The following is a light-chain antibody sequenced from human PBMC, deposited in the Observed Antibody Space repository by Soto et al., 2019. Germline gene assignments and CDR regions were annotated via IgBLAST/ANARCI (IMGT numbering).Light chain of an antibody. CDR1: SSDVGGYNY. CDR3: SSYTRSSTAVV. CDR2: DVS. J-gene: IGLJ2*01. Sequence: QSALTQPASVSGSPGQSITISCTGTSSDVGGYNYVSWYQQHPGKAPKLMIYDVSNRPSGVSNRFSGSKSGNTASLTISGLQADDEADYYCSSYTRSSTAVVFGGGTKLTVL. V-gene: IGLV2-14*01.